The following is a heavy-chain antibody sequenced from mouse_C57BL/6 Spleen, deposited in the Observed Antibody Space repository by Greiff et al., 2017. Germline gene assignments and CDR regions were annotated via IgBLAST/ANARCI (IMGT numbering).Heavy chain of an antibody. J-gene: IGHJ2*01. CDR1: GYSFTGYY. CDR2: INPSTGGT. CDR3: ARPGSSYDYFDY. V-gene: IGHV1-42*01. D-gene: IGHD1-1*01. Sequence: VQLQQSGPELVKPGASVKISCKASGYSFTGYYMNWVKQSPEKSLEWIGEINPSTGGTTYNQKFKAKATLTVDKSSSTAYMQLKSLTSEDSAVYYCARPGSSYDYFDYWGQGTTLTVSS.